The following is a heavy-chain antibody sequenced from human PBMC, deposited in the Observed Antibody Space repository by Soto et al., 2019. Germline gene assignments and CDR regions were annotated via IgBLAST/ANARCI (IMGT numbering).Heavy chain of an antibody. CDR1: GYSFRNYW. CDR3: ARPRSGSYRLDYYGMDV. Sequence: GESLKISCKGSGYSFRNYWIAWVRQMPGKGLEWMGIIYVGDSDTRYSPSFQGQVTISADKSISTAYLQWRSLRASDTAMYYCARPRSGSYRLDYYGMDVWGQGTTVTVSS. J-gene: IGHJ6*02. D-gene: IGHD3-10*01. CDR2: IYVGDSDT. V-gene: IGHV5-51*01.